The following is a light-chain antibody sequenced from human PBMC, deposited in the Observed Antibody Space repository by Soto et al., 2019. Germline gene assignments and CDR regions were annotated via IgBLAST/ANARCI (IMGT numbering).Light chain of an antibody. J-gene: IGLJ3*02. CDR2: LEGSGSY. CDR3: ETWDRNTHTV. CDR1: SGHSSYI. Sequence: QLVLTQSSSASASLGSSVKLTCTLSSGHSSYIIAWHQQQPGKAPRYLMKLEGSGSYNKGSGVPDRFSGSSSGADRYLTISNLQFEDEADYYCETWDRNTHTVFGGGTKLTV. V-gene: IGLV4-60*02.